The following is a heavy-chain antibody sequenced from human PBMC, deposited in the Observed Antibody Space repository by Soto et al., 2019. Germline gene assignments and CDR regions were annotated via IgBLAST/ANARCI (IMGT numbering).Heavy chain of an antibody. V-gene: IGHV3-66*01. J-gene: IGHJ4*02. CDR1: GFTVSDNY. Sequence: EVQLVESGGGLVQPGGSLRLSCAASGFTVSDNYMNWVRQAPGKGLEWVAVIYRGTTYYADSVKGRFTISRDNSKTTLYLQMSSLSTEDTAVYYCERDVDRRDYDSTGYSFDYWGQGSLVAVTS. CDR2: IYRGTT. CDR3: ERDVDRRDYDSTGYSFDY. D-gene: IGHD3-22*01.